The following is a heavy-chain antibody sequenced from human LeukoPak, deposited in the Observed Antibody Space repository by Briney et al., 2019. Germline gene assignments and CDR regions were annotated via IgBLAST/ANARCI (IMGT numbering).Heavy chain of an antibody. Sequence: GGSLRLSCAASGFTFSTYEMNWVRQTPGQGLEWVSYIGTSGTSGTTTYYAGSVKGRFTISGDNSKNSLYLQMNSLRAEDTAVYYCTREGDSSHFQYWGQGILVTVSS. CDR3: TREGDSSHFQY. CDR1: GFTFSTYE. CDR2: IGTSGTSGTTT. J-gene: IGHJ4*02. D-gene: IGHD2-21*01. V-gene: IGHV3-48*03.